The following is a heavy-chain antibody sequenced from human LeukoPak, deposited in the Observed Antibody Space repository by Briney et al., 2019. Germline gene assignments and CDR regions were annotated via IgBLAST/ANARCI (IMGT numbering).Heavy chain of an antibody. J-gene: IGHJ5*02. CDR3: ARDLPPQLGISYWFDP. D-gene: IGHD7-27*01. Sequence: SQTLSLTCTVSGGSISSYYWSWIRQPAGRGLEWIGRIYTSGSTNYNPSLKSRVTMSVDTSKNQFSLKLSSVTAADTAVYYCARDLPPQLGISYWFDPWGQGTLVTVSS. CDR2: IYTSGST. CDR1: GGSISSYY. V-gene: IGHV4-4*07.